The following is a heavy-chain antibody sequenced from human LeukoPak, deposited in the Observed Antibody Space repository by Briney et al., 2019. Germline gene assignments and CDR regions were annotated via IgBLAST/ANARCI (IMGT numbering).Heavy chain of an antibody. Sequence: GGSLRLSCAASGFTFNKYWMLWVHQAPGKGLESVSQINTDGTVTTYADSVKGRFTVSRDNADNTMFLQMNSVRDEDTAVYYCATKQWLAPPPDSWGQGTPVTVSS. J-gene: IGHJ4*02. CDR2: INTDGTVT. CDR1: GFTFNKYW. CDR3: ATKQWLAPPPDS. V-gene: IGHV3-74*01. D-gene: IGHD6-19*01.